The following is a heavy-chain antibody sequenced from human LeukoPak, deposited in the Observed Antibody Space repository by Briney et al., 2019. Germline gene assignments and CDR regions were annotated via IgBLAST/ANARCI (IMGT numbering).Heavy chain of an antibody. J-gene: IGHJ4*02. CDR2: IYTSGST. CDR1: GGSISSGSYY. D-gene: IGHD3-22*01. V-gene: IGHV4-61*02. CDR3: ARHVSDSSGYYYWNY. Sequence: SETLSLTCTVSGGSISSGSYYWSWIRQPAGKGLEWIGRIYTSGSTNYNPSLKSRVTISVDTSKNQFSLKLSSVTAADTAVYYCARHVSDSSGYYYWNYWGQGTLVTVSS.